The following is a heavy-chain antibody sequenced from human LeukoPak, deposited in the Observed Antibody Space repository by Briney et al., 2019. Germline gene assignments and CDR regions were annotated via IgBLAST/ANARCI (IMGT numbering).Heavy chain of an antibody. D-gene: IGHD6-19*01. CDR2: MNPNSGNT. V-gene: IGHV1-8*02. J-gene: IGHJ6*02. CDR1: GYTFTSYG. CDR3: ARGGGYSSGWYTVYYYYGMDV. Sequence: ASVKVSCKASGYTFTSYGISWVRQAPGQGLEWMGWMNPNSGNTGYAQKFQGRVTMTRNTSISTAYMELSSLRSEDTAVYYCARGGGYSSGWYTVYYYYGMDVWGQGTTVTVSS.